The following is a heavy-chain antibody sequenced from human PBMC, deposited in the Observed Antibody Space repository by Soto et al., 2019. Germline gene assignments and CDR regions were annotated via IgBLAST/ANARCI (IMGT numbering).Heavy chain of an antibody. CDR3: ARDPGSRYSIVSYLIFDY. V-gene: IGHV1-69*01. CDR2: IIPIFGTA. J-gene: IGHJ4*02. Sequence: QVQLVQSGAEVKKPGSSVKVSCKASGGTFSSYAISWVRQAPGQGLEWMGGIIPIFGTANYAQKFQGRVTITADESTSTAYMELSSLRSEDTAVYYCARDPGSRYSIVSYLIFDYWGQGTLVTVSS. D-gene: IGHD6-19*01. CDR1: GGTFSSYA.